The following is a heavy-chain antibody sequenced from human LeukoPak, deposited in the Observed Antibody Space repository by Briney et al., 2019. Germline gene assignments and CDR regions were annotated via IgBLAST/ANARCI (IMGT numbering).Heavy chain of an antibody. CDR1: GGSFSGYY. CDR3: ARVRWSSGYYLHWFDP. CDR2: INHSGST. J-gene: IGHJ5*02. V-gene: IGHV4-34*01. Sequence: SETLSLTCAVYGGSFSGYYWSWIRQPPGKGLEWIGEINHSGSTNYNPSLKSRVTISVDTSKNQFSRKLSSVTAADTAVYYCARVRWSSGYYLHWFDPWGQGTLVTVSS. D-gene: IGHD3-22*01.